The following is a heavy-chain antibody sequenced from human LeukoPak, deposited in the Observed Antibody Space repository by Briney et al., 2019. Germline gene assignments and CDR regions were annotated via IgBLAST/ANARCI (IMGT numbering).Heavy chain of an antibody. D-gene: IGHD5-18*01. CDR1: GYTFTGYY. J-gene: IGHJ4*02. CDR2: INPNSGGT. CDR3: ARDRGEYSYAYDY. V-gene: IGHV1-2*02. Sequence: ASVKVSCKASGYTFTGYYMHWVRQAPGQGLEWMGWINPNSGGTNYAQKFQGRVTMTRDTSISTAYMELSRLRSDDTAVYYCARDRGEYSYAYDYWGQGTLVTVSS.